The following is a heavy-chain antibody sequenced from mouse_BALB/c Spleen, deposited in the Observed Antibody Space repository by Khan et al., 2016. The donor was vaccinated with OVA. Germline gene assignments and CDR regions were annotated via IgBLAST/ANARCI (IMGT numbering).Heavy chain of an antibody. CDR3: ARAYYRYDGYYAMDY. J-gene: IGHJ4*01. Sequence: QVQLKESGPGLVAPSQSLSITCTVSGFSLSRYNIHWVRQPPGKGLEWLGMIWGGGGTDYNSTLKSRLSISKDNSKSQLFLKMNGLRTDDTAIYYCARAYYRYDGYYAMDYWGKGTSVTVSS. CDR2: IWGGGGT. CDR1: GFSLSRYN. V-gene: IGHV2-6-4*01. D-gene: IGHD2-14*01.